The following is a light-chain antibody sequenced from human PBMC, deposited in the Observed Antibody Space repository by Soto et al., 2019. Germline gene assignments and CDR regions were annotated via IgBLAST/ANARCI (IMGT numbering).Light chain of an antibody. V-gene: IGKV1-39*01. CDR2: RAS. Sequence: DIQMTQSPSSLSASVGDRVTISCRASQIISTYLNWYQQKPGTAPRLLISRASSVKSGVPPRFSGSGSGRDFTLTISSLRPEVIATYFCQQSYTSPPWTFGQGTKVEVK. CDR1: QIISTY. CDR3: QQSYTSPPWT. J-gene: IGKJ1*01.